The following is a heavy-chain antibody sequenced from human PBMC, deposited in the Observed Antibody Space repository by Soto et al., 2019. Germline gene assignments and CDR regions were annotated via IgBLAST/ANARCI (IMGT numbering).Heavy chain of an antibody. Sequence: SSETLSLTCTVSGGSISSSSYYWGWIRQPPGKGLEWIGSIYYSGSTYYNPSLKSRVTISVDTSKNQFSLKLTSVTAADTAVYYCARHRYDYGDYRVDYWGQGTLVTVSS. CDR1: GGSISSSSYY. V-gene: IGHV4-39*01. D-gene: IGHD4-17*01. CDR3: ARHRYDYGDYRVDY. J-gene: IGHJ4*02. CDR2: IYYSGST.